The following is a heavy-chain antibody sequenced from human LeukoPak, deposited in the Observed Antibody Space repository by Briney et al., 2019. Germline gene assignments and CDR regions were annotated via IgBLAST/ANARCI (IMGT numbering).Heavy chain of an antibody. CDR3: ARDRIYFGY. V-gene: IGHV3-48*02. D-gene: IGHD2/OR15-2a*01. J-gene: IGHJ4*02. CDR2: ISSSSSTI. CDR1: GFTFSSYT. Sequence: PGGSLRLSCVASGFTFSSYTMNWVRQAPGKGLEWVSYISSSSSTIYYADSVKGRFTISRDNAKNSLYLQMNSLRDVDTAVYYCARDRIYFGYWGQGALVTVSS.